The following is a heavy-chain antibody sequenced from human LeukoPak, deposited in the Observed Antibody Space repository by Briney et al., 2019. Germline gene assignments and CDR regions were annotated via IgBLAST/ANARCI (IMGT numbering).Heavy chain of an antibody. D-gene: IGHD4-17*01. V-gene: IGHV4-38-2*02. J-gene: IGHJ4*02. CDR1: GYSISSGNY. CDR2: INHSGST. CDR3: ATSTDSTGFDY. Sequence: SETLSLTCTVSGYSISSGNYWSWIRQPPGKGLEWIGEINHSGSTNYNPSLKSRVTISVDRPNNQFSLRLTSVTAADTAVYYCATSTDSTGFDYWGQGTLVTVSS.